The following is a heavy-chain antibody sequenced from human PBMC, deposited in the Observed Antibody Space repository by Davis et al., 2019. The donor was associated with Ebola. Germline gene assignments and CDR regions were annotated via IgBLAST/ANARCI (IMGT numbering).Heavy chain of an antibody. J-gene: IGHJ4*02. CDR3: ARDWWRQNFDY. D-gene: IGHD2-15*01. Sequence: PGGSLRLSCAASGFTFSSYEMNWVRQAPGKGLEWVSYISSSGSTIYYADSVKGRFTISRDNAKNSLYLQMNSLRAEDTAVYYCARDWWRQNFDYWGQGTLVTVSS. CDR2: ISSSGSTI. V-gene: IGHV3-48*03. CDR1: GFTFSSYE.